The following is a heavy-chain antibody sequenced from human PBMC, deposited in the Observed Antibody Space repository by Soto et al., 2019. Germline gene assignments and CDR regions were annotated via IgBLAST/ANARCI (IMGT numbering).Heavy chain of an antibody. Sequence: ASVKVSCKASGYTFSNYGINWVRQAPGQGLEWMGWISAYNGNTKYAQKFQGRVTMATDTPTTTAYMELRSLRSDDTAVYYCARDGRQFVPNPDNFDIWGQGTTVTFSS. D-gene: IGHD6-6*01. V-gene: IGHV1-18*01. CDR1: GYTFSNYG. J-gene: IGHJ3*02. CDR2: ISAYNGNT. CDR3: ARDGRQFVPNPDNFDI.